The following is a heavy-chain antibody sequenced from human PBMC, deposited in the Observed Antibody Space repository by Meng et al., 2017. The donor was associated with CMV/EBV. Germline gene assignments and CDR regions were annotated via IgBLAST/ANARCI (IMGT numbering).Heavy chain of an antibody. D-gene: IGHD3-10*01. Sequence: GESLKISCAASGFTFSSYGMHWVRQAPGKGLEWVAFIRYDGSNKYYADSVKGRFTISRDNSKNTLYLQMNSLRAEDTAVYYCATTAYRFGELLSYFDYWGQGTLVTVSS. CDR1: GFTFSSYG. V-gene: IGHV3-30*02. CDR2: IRYDGSNK. CDR3: ATTAYRFGELLSYFDY. J-gene: IGHJ4*02.